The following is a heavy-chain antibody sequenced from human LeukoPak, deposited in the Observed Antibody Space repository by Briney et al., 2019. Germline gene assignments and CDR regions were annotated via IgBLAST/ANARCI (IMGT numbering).Heavy chain of an antibody. CDR2: ISGSGGST. Sequence: GGSLRLSCAASGFTFSSYAMSWVRQAPGKGLEWVSAISGSGGSTYYADSVKGRFTISRDNSKNTLYLQMNSLRAEDTAVYYCAKDEGSGWTLLGFYYYGMDVWGQGTTVTVSS. CDR3: AKDEGSGWTLLGFYYYGMDV. D-gene: IGHD6-19*01. CDR1: GFTFSSYA. J-gene: IGHJ6*02. V-gene: IGHV3-23*01.